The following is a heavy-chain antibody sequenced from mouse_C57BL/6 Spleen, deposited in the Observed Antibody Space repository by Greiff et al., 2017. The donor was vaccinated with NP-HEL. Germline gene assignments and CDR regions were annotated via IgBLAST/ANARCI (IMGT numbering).Heavy chain of an antibody. Sequence: VQLQQSGAELARPGASVKLSCKASGYTFTSYGISWVKQRTGQGLEWIGEIYPRSGNTYYNEKFKGKATLTADKSSSTAYMELRSLTSEDSAVYFCARCGSSYVPLYAMDYWGQGTSVTVSS. J-gene: IGHJ4*01. D-gene: IGHD1-1*01. CDR2: IYPRSGNT. CDR3: ARCGSSYVPLYAMDY. V-gene: IGHV1-81*01. CDR1: GYTFTSYG.